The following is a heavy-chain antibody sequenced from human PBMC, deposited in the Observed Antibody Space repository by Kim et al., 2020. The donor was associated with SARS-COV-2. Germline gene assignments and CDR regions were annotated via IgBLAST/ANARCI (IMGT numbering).Heavy chain of an antibody. CDR1: GFSFTNNW. Sequence: GESLKISCRSSGFSFTNNWIAWVRQMPGKGLEWMGIIYPGDSDTRYSPSFQGQVTISADKSISTAYLQWSRLKASDTAIYYCARQIFGGSLDYWGQGALVTVSS. V-gene: IGHV5-51*01. CDR2: IYPGDSDT. CDR3: ARQIFGGSLDY. D-gene: IGHD3-16*01. J-gene: IGHJ4*02.